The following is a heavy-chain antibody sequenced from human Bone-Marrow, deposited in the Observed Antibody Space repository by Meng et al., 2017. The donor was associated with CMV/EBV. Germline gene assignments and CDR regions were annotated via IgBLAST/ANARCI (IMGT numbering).Heavy chain of an antibody. J-gene: IGHJ5*02. Sequence: SETLSLTCTVSTGSVSSYYWSWIRQPPGKGLEWIGYIYSSGSTNYNPSLKSRVTISVDTSKNQFSLKVSSVTAADTAVYYCASTAGGYYDFWSGWFDPWGQGILVTVSS. CDR2: IYSSGST. CDR3: ASTAGGYYDFWSGWFDP. CDR1: TGSVSSYY. D-gene: IGHD3-3*01. V-gene: IGHV4-59*02.